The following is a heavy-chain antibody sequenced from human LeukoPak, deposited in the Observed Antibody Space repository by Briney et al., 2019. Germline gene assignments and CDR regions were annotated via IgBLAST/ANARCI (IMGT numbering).Heavy chain of an antibody. J-gene: IGHJ4*02. CDR1: GGSFSGYY. CDR2: INHSGST. V-gene: IGHV4-34*01. D-gene: IGHD4-17*01. CDR3: ARVQLTTVTGYFDY. Sequence: SETLSLTCAVYGGSFSGYYWSWIRQPPGKGLEWIGEINHSGSTNYNPSLKSRVTMSVDTSKNQFSLKLSSVTAADTAVYYCARVQLTTVTGYFDYWGQGTLVTVSS.